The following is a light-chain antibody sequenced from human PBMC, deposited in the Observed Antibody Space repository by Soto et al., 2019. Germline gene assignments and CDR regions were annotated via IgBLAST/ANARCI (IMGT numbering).Light chain of an antibody. Sequence: EIVLTQSPGTLSLSPGERATLSCRASQSVSSSQLAWYQQKPGQAPRLLIHGVSTRDTGIPDRFSGSGSGTDFALTISRLEPEDFAVYYCQTYGGSHKWTFGQGTKVEI. CDR1: QSVSSSQ. J-gene: IGKJ1*01. V-gene: IGKV3-20*01. CDR3: QTYGGSHKWT. CDR2: GVS.